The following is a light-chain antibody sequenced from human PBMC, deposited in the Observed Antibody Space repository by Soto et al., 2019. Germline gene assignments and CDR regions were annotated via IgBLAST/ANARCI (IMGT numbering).Light chain of an antibody. V-gene: IGLV4-69*01. CDR1: SGHSTYA. CDR2: LNFNGSH. Sequence: QPVLTQSPSASASLGASVKLTCTLSSGHSTYAIAWHQQQPEKGPRYLMKLNFNGSHSKGDGIPDRFSGSSSGAERYLTISSLQSEDEADYYCQTWGTGIWVFGGGTKVTVL. CDR3: QTWGTGIWV. J-gene: IGLJ3*02.